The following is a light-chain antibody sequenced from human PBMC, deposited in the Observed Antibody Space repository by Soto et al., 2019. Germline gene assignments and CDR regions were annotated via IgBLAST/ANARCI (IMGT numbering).Light chain of an antibody. V-gene: IGLV6-57*01. J-gene: IGLJ3*02. CDR2: EDN. Sequence: FMLTQPHSVSESPGKTVTISCTRGSGSIASNYVQWYQQRPGSSPTTVIYEDNQRPSGVPDRFSGSIDSFSNSASLTISGLKPEVEADYYCQSYDSSNRVFGGGTKLTVL. CDR3: QSYDSSNRV. CDR1: SGSIASNY.